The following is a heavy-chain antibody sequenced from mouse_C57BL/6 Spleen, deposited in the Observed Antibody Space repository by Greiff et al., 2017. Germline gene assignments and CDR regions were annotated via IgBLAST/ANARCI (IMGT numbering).Heavy chain of an antibody. J-gene: IGHJ2*01. V-gene: IGHV5-16*01. D-gene: IGHD2-3*01. CDR3: ARDYEYFDY. Sequence: EVMLVESEGGLVQPGSSMKLSCTASGFTFSDYYMAWVRQVPEKGLEWVANINYDGSSTYYLDSLKSRFIISRDNAKNILYLQMRSLKSEDTATYYCARDYEYFDYWGQGTTLTVSS. CDR2: INYDGSST. CDR1: GFTFSDYY.